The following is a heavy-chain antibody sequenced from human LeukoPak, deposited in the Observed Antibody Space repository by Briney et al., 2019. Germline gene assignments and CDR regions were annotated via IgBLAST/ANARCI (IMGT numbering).Heavy chain of an antibody. V-gene: IGHV4-30-2*01. CDR1: GGSISSGGYS. J-gene: IGHJ3*02. D-gene: IGHD2-15*01. Sequence: SGTLSLTCAVSGGSISSGGYSWSWIRQPPGKGLEWIGYIYHSGSTYYNPSLKSRVTISVDRSKNQFSLKLSSVTAADTAVYYCARGSGYCSGGSCYFDAFDIWGQGTMVTVSS. CDR2: IYHSGST. CDR3: ARGSGYCSGGSCYFDAFDI.